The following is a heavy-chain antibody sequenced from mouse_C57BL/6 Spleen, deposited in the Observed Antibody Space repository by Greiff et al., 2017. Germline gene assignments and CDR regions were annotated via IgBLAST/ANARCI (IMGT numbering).Heavy chain of an antibody. Sequence: DVLLVESGGGLVKPGGSLKLSCAASGFTFSSYAMSWVRQTPEKRLEWVATISDGSSYTYYPDNVKGRFTISRDNAKNNLYLQMSHLKSEDTAMYYCARDQDYSNPFYFDDWGKGTTLTV. J-gene: IGHJ2*01. CDR1: GFTFSSYA. CDR2: ISDGSSYT. D-gene: IGHD2-5*01. V-gene: IGHV5-4*01. CDR3: ARDQDYSNPFYFDD.